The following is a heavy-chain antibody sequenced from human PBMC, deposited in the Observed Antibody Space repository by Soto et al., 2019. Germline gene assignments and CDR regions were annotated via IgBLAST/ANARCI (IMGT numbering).Heavy chain of an antibody. CDR1: GYTFTSYD. CDR3: ARGLRYCSGGDCLYWFDP. V-gene: IGHV1-8*01. J-gene: IGHJ5*02. CDR2: MNPNSGNT. D-gene: IGHD2-15*01. Sequence: QVQLVQSGAEVKKPGASVKVSCKASGYTFTSYDINWVRQATGQGLEWMGWMNPNSGNTGYAQKFQGRVTMTRNTSINTAYMELTSLRSEDTAVYYCARGLRYCSGGDCLYWFDPWGQGTLVTVSS.